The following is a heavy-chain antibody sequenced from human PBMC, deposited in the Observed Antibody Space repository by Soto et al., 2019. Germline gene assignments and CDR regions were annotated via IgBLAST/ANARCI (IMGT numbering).Heavy chain of an antibody. J-gene: IGHJ1*01. V-gene: IGHV3-23*01. D-gene: IGHD3-9*01. CDR2: LSGGGSTT. CDR1: GFTFSLSA. Sequence: EVQLLESGGGFVQPGESLRLSCAASGFTFSLSAMSWVRQAPGRGLDWVSSLSGGGSTTDYADSVKGRFTISRDNSKNTVHLQMNSLRAAETAVYYYAKGPEHDTLTGCGYWGQGALVTVSS. CDR3: AKGPEHDTLTGCGY.